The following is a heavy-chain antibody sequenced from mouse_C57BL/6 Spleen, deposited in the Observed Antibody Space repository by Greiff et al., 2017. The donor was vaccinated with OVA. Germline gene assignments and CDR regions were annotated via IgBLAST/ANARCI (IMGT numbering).Heavy chain of an antibody. Sequence: VQLQQPGAELVKPGASVKLSCKASGYTFTSYWMQWVKQRPGQGLEWIGEIDPSDSYTNSNQKFKGKATLTVDTSSSTAYMQLSSLTSEDSAVYYCARKDYYGPLDYWGQGTTLTVSS. CDR2: IDPSDSYT. D-gene: IGHD1-1*01. CDR1: GYTFTSYW. CDR3: ARKDYYGPLDY. V-gene: IGHV1-50*01. J-gene: IGHJ2*01.